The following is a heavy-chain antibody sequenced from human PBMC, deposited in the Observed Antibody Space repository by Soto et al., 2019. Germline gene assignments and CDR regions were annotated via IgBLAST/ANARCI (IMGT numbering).Heavy chain of an antibody. D-gene: IGHD6-19*01. Sequence: EVQLLESGGGSVQPGGSLRLSCAASGFTFSSYAMSWVRQAPGKGLEWVSTISGSDGSTYYADSVKGRFTISRDNSKNTLYLQMNSLRAEDTAVYYCAKEYSSGWYYFDYWGQGTLVTVSS. J-gene: IGHJ4*02. CDR2: ISGSDGST. V-gene: IGHV3-23*01. CDR1: GFTFSSYA. CDR3: AKEYSSGWYYFDY.